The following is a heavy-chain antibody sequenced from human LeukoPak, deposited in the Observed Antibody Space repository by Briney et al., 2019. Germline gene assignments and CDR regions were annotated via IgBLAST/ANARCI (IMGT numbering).Heavy chain of an antibody. J-gene: IGHJ4*02. CDR1: GYRFTAYY. V-gene: IGHV1-2*02. Sequence: ASVKVSCKASGYRFTAYYIHWVRQARGQGLEYMGWINPYGSGTNYARKFQGRVTMTRDASITTTYMDLRRLRSDDSAIYYCARESSWGGGSSDYWGQGTLLTVSS. D-gene: IGHD3-16*01. CDR3: ARESSWGGGSSDY. CDR2: INPYGSGT.